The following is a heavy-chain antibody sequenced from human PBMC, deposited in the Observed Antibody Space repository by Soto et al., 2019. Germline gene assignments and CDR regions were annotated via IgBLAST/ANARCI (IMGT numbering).Heavy chain of an antibody. CDR3: ARDNGQWLVSD. J-gene: IGHJ1*01. V-gene: IGHV1-18*01. Sequence: QVQLVQSGAEVKKPGASVKVSCKASGYIFTSHGISWVRQAPGQGLEWMGRISTYNGNTKYAQKLQGRVTMTTYTSASIAYMELRSLRSDDTAVYYWARDNGQWLVSDWGQGTLVTVSS. CDR1: GYIFTSHG. D-gene: IGHD6-19*01. CDR2: ISTYNGNT.